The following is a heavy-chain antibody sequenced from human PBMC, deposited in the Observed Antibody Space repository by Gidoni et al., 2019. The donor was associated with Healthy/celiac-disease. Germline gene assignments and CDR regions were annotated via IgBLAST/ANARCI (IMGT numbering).Heavy chain of an antibody. V-gene: IGHV3-33*01. J-gene: IGHJ4*02. CDR3: ARDRPYHYYDSSGYFQLPDY. CDR2: IWYDGSNK. CDR1: GFTFSSYG. D-gene: IGHD3-22*01. Sequence: QVQLVESGGGVVQPGRSLRLSCAASGFTFSSYGMHWVRQAPGKGLEWVAVIWYDGSNKYYADAVKGRFTISRDNSKNTLYLQMNSLRAEDTAVYYCARDRPYHYYDSSGYFQLPDYWGQGTLVTVSS.